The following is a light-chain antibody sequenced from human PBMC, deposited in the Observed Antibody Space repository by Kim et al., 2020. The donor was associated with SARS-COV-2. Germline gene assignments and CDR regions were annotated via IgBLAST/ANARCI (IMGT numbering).Light chain of an antibody. Sequence: GQTATPACYGSNSNIGMHYASWYHHLPGPAPHLHIYDNNKRPSGMPDRFSGSKSGTSATLGITGLQTGDEADYYCVTWDISLSEVLFGGGTQLTVL. CDR2: DNN. V-gene: IGLV1-51*01. J-gene: IGLJ2*01. CDR1: NSNIGMHY. CDR3: VTWDISLSEVL.